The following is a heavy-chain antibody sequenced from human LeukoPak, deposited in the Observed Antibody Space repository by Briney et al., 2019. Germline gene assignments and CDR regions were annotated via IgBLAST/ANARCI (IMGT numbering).Heavy chain of an antibody. CDR2: INPNSGGT. D-gene: IGHD6-19*01. J-gene: IGHJ5*02. V-gene: IGHV1-2*02. Sequence: GASVKVSCKASVYAFTNSYIHWVRQAPGQGREWMGWINPNSGGTKYAQKFQGRVTMTRDTSISTAYMELTSLRSDDAAVYYCARETIAVGRFDPWGQGTLVTVSS. CDR3: ARETIAVGRFDP. CDR1: VYAFTNSY.